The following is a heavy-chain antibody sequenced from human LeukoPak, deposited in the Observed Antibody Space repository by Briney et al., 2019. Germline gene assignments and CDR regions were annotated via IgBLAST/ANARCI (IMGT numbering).Heavy chain of an antibody. Sequence: ASVKVSCKASGYTFTSYYMHWVRQAPGQGLEWMGIINPSGGSTSYAQKFQGRVTMTRDTSTSTVYMELSSLRSEDTAVYYCARDAVQATAMVLFDYWGQGTLVTVSS. J-gene: IGHJ4*02. CDR3: ARDAVQATAMVLFDY. CDR2: INPSGGST. D-gene: IGHD5-18*01. V-gene: IGHV1-46*01. CDR1: GYTFTSYY.